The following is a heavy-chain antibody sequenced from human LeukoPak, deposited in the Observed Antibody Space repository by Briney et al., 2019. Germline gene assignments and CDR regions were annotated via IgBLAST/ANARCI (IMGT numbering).Heavy chain of an antibody. CDR1: GYTFTSYD. J-gene: IGHJ4*02. Sequence: ASVKVSCKASGYTFTSYDINWVRQATGQGLEWMGRMNPNSGNTGYAQKFQGRVTMTRNTSISTAYMELSSLRSEDTAVYYCARDGSLIYDSSGYSDYWGQGTLVTVSS. V-gene: IGHV1-8*01. D-gene: IGHD3-22*01. CDR2: MNPNSGNT. CDR3: ARDGSLIYDSSGYSDY.